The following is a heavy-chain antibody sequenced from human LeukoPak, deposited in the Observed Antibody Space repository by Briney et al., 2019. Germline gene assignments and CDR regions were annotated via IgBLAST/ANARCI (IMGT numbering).Heavy chain of an antibody. CDR1: GFTFSDYY. Sequence: GGSLRLSCAASGFTFSDYYMSWIRQAPGKGLEWVSYISSSGSTIYYADSVKGRFTISRDDAKNSLYLQMNSLRAEDTAVYYCAKPNRGSGSSYFDYWGQGTLVTVSS. CDR3: AKPNRGSGSSYFDY. V-gene: IGHV3-11*01. D-gene: IGHD3-10*01. J-gene: IGHJ4*02. CDR2: ISSSGSTI.